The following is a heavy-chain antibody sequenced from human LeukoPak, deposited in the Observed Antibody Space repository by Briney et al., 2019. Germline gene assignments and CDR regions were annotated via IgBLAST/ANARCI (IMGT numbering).Heavy chain of an antibody. CDR2: ISSSSSYI. D-gene: IGHD3-3*01. CDR3: ARGGGLRFLEWLFDY. J-gene: IGHJ4*02. Sequence: GGTLRLSCAVSGFTFSSYWMNWVRQAPGKGLEWVSSISSSSSYIYYADSVKGRFTISRDNAKNSLYLQMNSLRAEDTAVYYCARGGGLRFLEWLFDYWGQGTLVTVSS. V-gene: IGHV3-21*01. CDR1: GFTFSSYW.